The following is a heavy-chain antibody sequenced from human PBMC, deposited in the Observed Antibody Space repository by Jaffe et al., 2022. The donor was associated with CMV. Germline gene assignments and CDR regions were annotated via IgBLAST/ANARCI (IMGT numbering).Heavy chain of an antibody. Sequence: EVQLVQSGAEVKKPGESLRISCKGSGYSFTSYWISWVRQMPGKGLEWMGRIDPSDSYTNYSPSFQGHVTISADKSISTAYLQWSSLKASDTAMYYCARHGGTGYYGSGIRPYYYYYMDVWGKGTTVTVSS. CDR2: IDPSDSYT. D-gene: IGHD3-10*01. CDR1: GYSFTSYW. CDR3: ARHGGTGYYGSGIRPYYYYYMDV. V-gene: IGHV5-10-1*03. J-gene: IGHJ6*03.